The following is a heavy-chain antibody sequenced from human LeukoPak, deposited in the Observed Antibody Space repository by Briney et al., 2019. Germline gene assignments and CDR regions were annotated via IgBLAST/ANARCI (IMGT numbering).Heavy chain of an antibody. D-gene: IGHD1-26*01. CDR3: TTVVSRGSYFYYYYYMDV. CDR2: IKSKTDGGTT. CDR1: GFTFSNAW. Sequence: PGGSLRLSCAASGFTFSNAWMSWVRQAPGKGLEWVGRIKSKTDGGTTDYAAPVKGRFTISRDDSKNTLYLQMNSLKTEDTAVYYCTTVVSRGSYFYYYYYMDVWGKGTTVTVSS. J-gene: IGHJ6*03. V-gene: IGHV3-15*01.